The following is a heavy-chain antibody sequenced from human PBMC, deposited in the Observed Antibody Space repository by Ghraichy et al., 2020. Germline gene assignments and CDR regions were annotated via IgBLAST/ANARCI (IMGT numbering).Heavy chain of an antibody. D-gene: IGHD2-2*01. V-gene: IGHV1-2*02. Sequence: ASVKVSCKASGYTFTGYYMHWVRQAPGQGLEWMGWINPNSGGTNYAQKFQGRVTMTRDTSISTAYMELSRLRSDDTAVYYCASLGYVVVPAAPKMPLYAEGMDVWGQGTTVTVSS. CDR2: INPNSGGT. CDR1: GYTFTGYY. CDR3: ASLGYVVVPAAPKMPLYAEGMDV. J-gene: IGHJ6*02.